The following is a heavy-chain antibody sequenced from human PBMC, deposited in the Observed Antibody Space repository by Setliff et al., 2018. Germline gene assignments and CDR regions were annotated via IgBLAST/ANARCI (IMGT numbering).Heavy chain of an antibody. J-gene: IGHJ2*01. D-gene: IGHD2-2*01. CDR3: ARTSTGRYFDL. CDR1: DDSISSRRYY. Sequence: SETLSLTCTVSDDSISSRRYYWGWFRQPAGKELEWIGQIYTSWSTNYNPSLKSRVTISLDTSKSQFSLNLYSVTAADTAVYYCARTSTGRYFDLWGRGTLVTVSS. V-gene: IGHV4-61*09. CDR2: IYTSWST.